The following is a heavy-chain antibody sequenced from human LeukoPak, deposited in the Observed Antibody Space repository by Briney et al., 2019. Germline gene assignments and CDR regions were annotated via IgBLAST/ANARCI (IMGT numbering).Heavy chain of an antibody. CDR3: ARVSKAAAGFSRGGYYFDY. D-gene: IGHD6-13*01. V-gene: IGHV1-2*02. CDR2: INPNSGGT. J-gene: IGHJ4*02. CDR1: GYTFTGYY. Sequence: ASVQVPCKASGYTFTGYYMHWVRQAPGQGLEWMGWINPNSGGTNYAQKFQGRVTMTRDTSISTAYMELSRLRSDDTAVYYCARVSKAAAGFSRGGYYFDYWGQGTLVTVSS.